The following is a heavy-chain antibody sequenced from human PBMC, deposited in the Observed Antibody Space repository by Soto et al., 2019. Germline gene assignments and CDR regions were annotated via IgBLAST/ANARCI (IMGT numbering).Heavy chain of an antibody. Sequence: LRLSCETSGFIFKMYWMHWVRQVPGQGPQWVARITDDGSTTYYAASVEGRFTISRDNAKNALYLQMISLRPDDTAVYYCTRGPRPTSIGPGAFWGQGTLVTVSS. CDR3: TRGPRPTSIGPGAF. J-gene: IGHJ4*02. CDR1: GFIFKMYW. V-gene: IGHV3-74*01. CDR2: ITDDGSTT. D-gene: IGHD3-10*01.